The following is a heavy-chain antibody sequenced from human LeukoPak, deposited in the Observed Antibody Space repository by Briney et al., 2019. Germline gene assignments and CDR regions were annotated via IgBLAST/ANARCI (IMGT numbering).Heavy chain of an antibody. D-gene: IGHD1-26*01. J-gene: IGHJ4*02. Sequence: ASVKVSCKASGYTFTSYYMHWVRQAPGQGLERMGIINPSGGSTSYAQKFQGRVTMTRDMSTSTVYMELSSLRSEDTAVYYCARPGGHSGSFDYWGQGTLVTVSS. CDR1: GYTFTSYY. CDR3: ARPGGHSGSFDY. CDR2: INPSGGST. V-gene: IGHV1-46*01.